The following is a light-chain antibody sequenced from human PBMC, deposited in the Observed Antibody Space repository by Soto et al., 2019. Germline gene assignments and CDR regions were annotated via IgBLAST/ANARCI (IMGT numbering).Light chain of an antibody. CDR1: QSVNSHY. V-gene: IGKV3-20*01. CDR2: VAS. CDR3: QQDSRSPPEFT. J-gene: IGKJ3*01. Sequence: EIVLTQSPGTLSVSPGERVTLSCRASQSVNSHYLAWYQQRPVQAPRLLIFVASYRATGIPDRFSGSGSGTDFTLTISRLEPEDFAVYSCQQDSRSPPEFTFGPGTKVDSK.